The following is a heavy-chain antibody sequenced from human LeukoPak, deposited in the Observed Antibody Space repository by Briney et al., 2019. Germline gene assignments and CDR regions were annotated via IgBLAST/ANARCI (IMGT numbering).Heavy chain of an antibody. J-gene: IGHJ4*02. Sequence: GRSLRLSCAASGFTFSSYGMHWVRQAPGRGLEWVAVIWYDGSNKYYADSVKGRFTISRDNSKNTLYLQMNSLRAEDTAVYYCAKEVGYVSSGYLSYWGQGTLVTVSS. V-gene: IGHV3-33*06. CDR1: GFTFSSYG. CDR3: AKEVGYVSSGYLSY. CDR2: IWYDGSNK. D-gene: IGHD3-22*01.